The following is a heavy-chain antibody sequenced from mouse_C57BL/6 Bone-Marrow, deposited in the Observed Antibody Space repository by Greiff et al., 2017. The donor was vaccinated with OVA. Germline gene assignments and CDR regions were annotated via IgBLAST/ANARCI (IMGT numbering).Heavy chain of an antibody. CDR2: ISNLAYSI. CDR3: ARPYCNYGGYAMDY. D-gene: IGHD2-1*01. Sequence: EVQLVESGGGLVQPGGSLKLSCAASGFTFSDYGMAWVRQAPRKGPEWVAFISNLAYSIYYADTVTGRFTISRENAKNTLYLEMSSLRSEDTAMYYCARPYCNYGGYAMDYWGQGTSVTVSS. CDR1: GFTFSDYG. V-gene: IGHV5-15*01. J-gene: IGHJ4*01.